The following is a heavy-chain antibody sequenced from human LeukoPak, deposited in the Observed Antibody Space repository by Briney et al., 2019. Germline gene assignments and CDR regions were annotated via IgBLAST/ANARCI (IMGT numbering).Heavy chain of an antibody. V-gene: IGHV1-46*01. J-gene: IGHJ4*02. D-gene: IGHD2/OR15-2a*01. CDR1: GYTFTTYH. CDR3: ARVSRHGDCFDY. CDR2: INPSGGGV. Sequence: SVKVSCKASGYTFTTYHMHGARQAPGQGLECMRIINPSGGGVICAQKFQGKLTMTRDTSTSTLYMELSSLRSEDTAVYYCARVSRHGDCFDYWGQGTLVTVSS.